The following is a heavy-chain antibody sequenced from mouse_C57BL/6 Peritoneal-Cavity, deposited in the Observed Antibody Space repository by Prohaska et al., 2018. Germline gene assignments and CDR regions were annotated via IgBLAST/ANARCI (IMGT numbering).Heavy chain of an antibody. CDR3: MRYGSYWYFDV. Sequence: GGSRGLSCEGPGFTFSGFWMSWVRQTPGKTLEWIGDINFDGSAINYAPSIKDRFTIFRDNDKSTLYLQMSNVRSEDTATYFCMRYGSYWYFDVWGTGTTVTVSS. D-gene: IGHD4-1*01. V-gene: IGHV11-2*01. J-gene: IGHJ1*03. CDR1: GFTFSGFW. CDR2: INFDGSAI.